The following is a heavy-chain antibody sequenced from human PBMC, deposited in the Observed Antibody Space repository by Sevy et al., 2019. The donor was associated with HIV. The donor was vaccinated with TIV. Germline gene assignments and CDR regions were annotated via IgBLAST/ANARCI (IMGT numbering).Heavy chain of an antibody. D-gene: IGHD6-6*01. CDR3: ARHERDSSSHKNYYYYYYMDV. J-gene: IGHJ6*03. CDR2: IYHSGST. CDR1: GYSISSGYY. Sequence: SETLSLTCAVSGYSISSGYYWGWIRQPPGKGLEWIGSIYHSGSTYYNPSLKSRVTISVDTSKNQFSLKLSSVTAADTAVYYCARHERDSSSHKNYYYYYYMDVWGKGTTVTVSS. V-gene: IGHV4-38-2*01.